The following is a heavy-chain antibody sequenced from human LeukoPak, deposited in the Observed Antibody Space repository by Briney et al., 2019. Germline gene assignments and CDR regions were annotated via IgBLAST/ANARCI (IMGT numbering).Heavy chain of an antibody. CDR1: GFTFSSYA. V-gene: IGHV3-23*01. Sequence: PGGSLRLSCAASGFTFSSYAMSWVRQAPGKGLEWVSAISGSSGSTYYADSVKGRFTISRDNSKNTLYLQMNSLRAEDTAVYYCAKKGVAGPDAFDIWGQGTMVTVSS. CDR2: ISGSSGST. D-gene: IGHD6-19*01. CDR3: AKKGVAGPDAFDI. J-gene: IGHJ3*02.